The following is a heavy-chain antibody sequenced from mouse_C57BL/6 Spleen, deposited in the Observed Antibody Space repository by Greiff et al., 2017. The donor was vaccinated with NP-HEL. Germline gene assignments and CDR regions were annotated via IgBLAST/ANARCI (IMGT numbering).Heavy chain of an antibody. V-gene: IGHV3-6*01. CDR2: ISYDGSN. CDR1: GYSITSGYY. CDR3: ASWLLQFDY. Sequence: EVQLQQSGPGLVKPSQSLSLTCSVTGYSITSGYYWNWIRQFPGNKLEWMGYISYDGSNNYNPSLKNRISITRDTSKNQFFLKLNSVTTEDTATYYCASWLLQFDYWGQGTTLTVSS. J-gene: IGHJ2*01. D-gene: IGHD2-3*01.